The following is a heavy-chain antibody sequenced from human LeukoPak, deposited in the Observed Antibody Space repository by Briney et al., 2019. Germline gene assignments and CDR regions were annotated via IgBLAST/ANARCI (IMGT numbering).Heavy chain of an antibody. V-gene: IGHV1-69*13. CDR3: ASGPGTPEGIDY. J-gene: IGHJ4*02. D-gene: IGHD1-26*01. Sequence: SVKVSCKASGYTFSDYTFTNYGISWVRQAPGQGLEWMGGIIPIFGTANYAQKFQGRVTITADESTSTAFMELSSLRSEDTAVYYCASGPGTPEGIDYWGQGTLVTVSS. CDR2: IIPIFGTA. CDR1: GYTFSDYTFTNYG.